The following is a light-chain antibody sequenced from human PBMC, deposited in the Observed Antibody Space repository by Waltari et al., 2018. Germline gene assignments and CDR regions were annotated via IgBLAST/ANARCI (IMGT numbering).Light chain of an antibody. Sequence: ELALTQSPGNLSLSPGEHAHPSCRASQSVGRTLAWDQQKPGQAPRLLMYGASSRATGTPDRFSGSGSGTDFSLTISRLEPEDFAVYYCQHYVRLPVTFGQGTKVEIK. J-gene: IGKJ1*01. CDR1: QSVGRT. CDR3: QHYVRLPVT. CDR2: GAS. V-gene: IGKV3-20*01.